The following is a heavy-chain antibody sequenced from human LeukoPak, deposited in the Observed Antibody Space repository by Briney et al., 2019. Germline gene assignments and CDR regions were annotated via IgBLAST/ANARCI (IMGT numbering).Heavy chain of an antibody. V-gene: IGHV1-46*01. Sequence: PGGSLRLSCAASGFTFSSYGMHWVRQAPGQGLEWMGIINPSGGSTSYAQKFQGRVTMTRDMSTSTVYMELSSLRSEDTTVYYCARDHLGYCSGGSCRPEYYFDYWGQGTLVTVSS. CDR2: INPSGGST. CDR3: ARDHLGYCSGGSCRPEYYFDY. J-gene: IGHJ4*02. CDR1: GFTFSSYG. D-gene: IGHD2-15*01.